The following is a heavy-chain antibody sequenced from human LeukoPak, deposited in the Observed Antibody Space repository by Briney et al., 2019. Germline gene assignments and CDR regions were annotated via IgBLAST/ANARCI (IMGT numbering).Heavy chain of an antibody. CDR1: GGTFSSYA. CDR2: IIPILGIA. V-gene: IGHV1-69*04. CDR3: ARWDVGFGDYYYGMDV. J-gene: IGHJ6*02. Sequence: RASVKVSRKASGGTFSSYAISWVRQAPGQGLEWMGRIIPILGIANYAQKFQGRVTITADKSTSTAYMELSSLRSEDTAVYYCARWDVGFGDYYYGMDVWGQGTTVTVSS. D-gene: IGHD3-10*01.